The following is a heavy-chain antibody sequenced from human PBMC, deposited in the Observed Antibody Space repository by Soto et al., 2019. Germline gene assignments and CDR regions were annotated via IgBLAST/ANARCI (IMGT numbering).Heavy chain of an antibody. Sequence: ASVKVSCKASGGTFSSYAISWVRQAPGQGLEWMGGIIPIFGTANYAQKFQGRVTITADESTSTAYMELSSLRSEDTAVYYFALEVYCSSTSCYGSNLDPWGQGTLVTVSS. D-gene: IGHD2-2*01. CDR2: IIPIFGTA. CDR1: GGTFSSYA. V-gene: IGHV1-69*13. J-gene: IGHJ5*02. CDR3: ALEVYCSSTSCYGSNLDP.